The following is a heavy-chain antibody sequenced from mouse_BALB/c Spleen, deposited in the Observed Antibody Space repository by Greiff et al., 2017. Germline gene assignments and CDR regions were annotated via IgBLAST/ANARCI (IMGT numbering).Heavy chain of an antibody. CDR1: GFNIKDYY. D-gene: IGHD2-4*01. J-gene: IGHJ3*01. CDR2: IDPENGNT. Sequence: EVKLMESGAELVRPGALVKLSCKASGFNIKDYYMHWVKQRPEQGLEWIGWIDPENGNTIYDPKFQGKASITADTSSNTAYLQLSSLTSEDTAVYYCARPHDYGSAWFAYWGQGTLVTVSA. CDR3: ARPHDYGSAWFAY. V-gene: IGHV14-1*02.